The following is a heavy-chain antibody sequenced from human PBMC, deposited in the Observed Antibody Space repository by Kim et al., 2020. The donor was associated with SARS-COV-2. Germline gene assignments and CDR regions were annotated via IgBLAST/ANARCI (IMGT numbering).Heavy chain of an antibody. Sequence: SETLSLTCTVSGGSISSSSYYWGWIRQPPGKGLEWIGSIYYSGSTYYNPSLKSRVTISVDTSKNQFSLKLSSVTAADTAVYYCARGPYYYDSSGYHQLYNWFDPWGQGTLVTVSS. CDR3: ARGPYYYDSSGYHQLYNWFDP. CDR1: GGSISSSSYY. D-gene: IGHD3-22*01. CDR2: IYYSGST. J-gene: IGHJ5*02. V-gene: IGHV4-39*07.